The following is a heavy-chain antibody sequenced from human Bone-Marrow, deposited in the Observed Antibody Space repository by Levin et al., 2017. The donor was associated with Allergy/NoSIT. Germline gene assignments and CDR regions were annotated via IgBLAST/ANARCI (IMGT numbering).Heavy chain of an antibody. V-gene: IGHV1-18*01. J-gene: IGHJ5*02. CDR2: ISAYNGNT. Sequence: ASVKVSCKTSGYTFTNFGVTWVRQAPGQGLEWMGWISAYNGNTNYAQKFQGRVTMTTDTSTRTAYMELRSLISDDTAVYYCARDAGWEEPRVNWFDPWGQGTLVIVSS. D-gene: IGHD1-26*01. CDR3: ARDAGWEEPRVNWFDP. CDR1: GYTFTNFG.